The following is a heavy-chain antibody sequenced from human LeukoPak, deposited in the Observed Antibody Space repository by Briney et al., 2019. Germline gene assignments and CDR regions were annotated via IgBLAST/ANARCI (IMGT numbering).Heavy chain of an antibody. D-gene: IGHD3-10*01. CDR1: GYSSTSYW. Sequence: GESLKISSKGSGYSSTSYWIGWVRQLPGKGLEWMGIIYPGDSDTRYSPSFQGQVTISADKSISTAYLQWSSLKASDTAMYYCARHGAPSLWFGESPSYYMDVWGKGTTVTVSS. J-gene: IGHJ6*03. V-gene: IGHV5-51*01. CDR3: ARHGAPSLWFGESPSYYMDV. CDR2: IYPGDSDT.